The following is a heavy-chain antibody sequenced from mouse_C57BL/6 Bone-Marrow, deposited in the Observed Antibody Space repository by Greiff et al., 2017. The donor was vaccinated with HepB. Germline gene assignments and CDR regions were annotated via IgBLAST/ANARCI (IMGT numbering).Heavy chain of an antibody. CDR1: GYTFTSYW. D-gene: IGHD2-3*01. CDR2: IYPGSGST. CDR3: ARDDGYSPAWFAY. Sequence: QVQLKQPGAELVKPGASVKMSCKASGYTFTSYWITWVKQRPGQGLEWIGDIYPGSGSTNYNEKFKSKATLTVDTSSSTAYMQLSSLTSEDSAVYYCARDDGYSPAWFAYWGQGTLVTVSA. J-gene: IGHJ3*01. V-gene: IGHV1-55*01.